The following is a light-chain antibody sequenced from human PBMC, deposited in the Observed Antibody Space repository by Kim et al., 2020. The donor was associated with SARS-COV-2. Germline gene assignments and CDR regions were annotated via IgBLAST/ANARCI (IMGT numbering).Light chain of an antibody. V-gene: IGKV1-5*03. J-gene: IGKJ5*01. Sequence: DIQMTQSPSTLSASVGDRVTIACRASQSISSWLAWYQQKPGKAPKLLIYKASSLESGVPSSFSGSGSGTEFTLTISSLRPDDFATYYCHQYNSYPHTFGQGTRLEIK. CDR3: HQYNSYPHT. CDR1: QSISSW. CDR2: KAS.